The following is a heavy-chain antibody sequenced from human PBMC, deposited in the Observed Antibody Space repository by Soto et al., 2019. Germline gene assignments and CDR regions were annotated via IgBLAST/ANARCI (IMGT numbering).Heavy chain of an antibody. D-gene: IGHD3-3*01. CDR1: GGSFSGYY. CDR3: ARGRFRGLRFLEWLQNWFDP. Sequence: PSETLSLTCAVYGGSFSGYYWSWIRQPPGKGLEWIGEINHSGSTNYNPSLKSRVTISVDTSKNQFSLKLSSVTAADTAVYYCARGRFRGLRFLEWLQNWFDPWGQGTLVTVSS. V-gene: IGHV4-34*01. J-gene: IGHJ5*02. CDR2: INHSGST.